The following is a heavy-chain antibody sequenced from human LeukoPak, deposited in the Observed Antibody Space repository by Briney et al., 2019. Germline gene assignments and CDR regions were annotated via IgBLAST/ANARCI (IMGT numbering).Heavy chain of an antibody. CDR3: ARLGKTYYMDV. CDR1: GDSISNYY. Sequence: SETLSPTCTVSGDSISNYYWTWIRQTPGKGLEWIGNLYHSGAADYNPSLKTRVTTSIDTSKDQFSLSLRSSTAADTAVYFCARLGKTYYMDVWGTGTTVTVSS. CDR2: LYHSGAA. J-gene: IGHJ6*03. D-gene: IGHD1/OR15-1a*01. V-gene: IGHV4-59*08.